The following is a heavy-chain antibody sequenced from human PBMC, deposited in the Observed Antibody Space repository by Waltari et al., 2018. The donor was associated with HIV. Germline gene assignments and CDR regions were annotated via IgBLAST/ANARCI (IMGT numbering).Heavy chain of an antibody. Sequence: ELQLVQSGAEVKKPRESLKISCKVSGYGFTISWIVCVRQMPWKGLEWMGIIYPGDSDTRYSPSFQGQVTISADKSISTAYLQWSSLKASDTAMYYGARPLGSGSYYNNGWDYWGQGTLVTVSS. V-gene: IGHV5-51*03. D-gene: IGHD3-10*01. CDR1: GYGFTISW. J-gene: IGHJ4*02. CDR2: IYPGDSDT. CDR3: ARPLGSGSYYNNGWDY.